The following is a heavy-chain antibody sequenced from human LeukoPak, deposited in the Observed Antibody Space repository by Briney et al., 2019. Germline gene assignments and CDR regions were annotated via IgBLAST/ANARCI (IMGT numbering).Heavy chain of an antibody. J-gene: IGHJ4*02. Sequence: GASVKVSCKASGYTFSGYYIHWVRQAPGQGLEWMGWLNPNSGGTNYAQKFQGRVTMTRDTSISTAYMELSRLRSDDTAVYYCARDMRRVVPAAIGYWGQGTLVTDSS. CDR2: LNPNSGGT. D-gene: IGHD2-2*02. V-gene: IGHV1-2*02. CDR3: ARDMRRVVPAAIGY. CDR1: GYTFSGYY.